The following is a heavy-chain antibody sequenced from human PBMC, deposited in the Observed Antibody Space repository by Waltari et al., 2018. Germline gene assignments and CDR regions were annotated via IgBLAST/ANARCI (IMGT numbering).Heavy chain of an antibody. CDR2: FDPEDGET. J-gene: IGHJ4*02. CDR1: GDTLPDLS. D-gene: IGHD6-13*01. Sequence: QVQLVQSGAEVKKRGASVKVSCKVSGDTLPDLSMHWVRQAPGKGLEWMGGFDPEDGETSYAQKFQGRVTMTEDTSTDTAYMELSSLRSEDTAVYYCATAADLAAQYYFDYWGQGTLVTVSS. V-gene: IGHV1-24*01. CDR3: ATAADLAAQYYFDY.